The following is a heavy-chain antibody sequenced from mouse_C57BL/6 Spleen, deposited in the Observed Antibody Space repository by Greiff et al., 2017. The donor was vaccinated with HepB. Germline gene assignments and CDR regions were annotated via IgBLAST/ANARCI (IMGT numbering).Heavy chain of an antibody. J-gene: IGHJ3*01. CDR1: GYTFTSYW. Sequence: QVQLQQPGAELVMPGASVKLSCKASGYTFTSYWMHWVKPRPGQGLEWIGEIDPSDSYTNYNQKFKGKSTLTVDKSSSTAYMQLSSLTSEDSAVYYCSRAAQATSAWFAYWGQGTLVTVSA. D-gene: IGHD3-2*02. CDR3: SRAAQATSAWFAY. CDR2: IDPSDSYT. V-gene: IGHV1-69*01.